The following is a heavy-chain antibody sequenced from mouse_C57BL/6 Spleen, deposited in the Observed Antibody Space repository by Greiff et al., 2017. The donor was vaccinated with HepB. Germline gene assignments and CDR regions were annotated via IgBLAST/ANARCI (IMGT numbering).Heavy chain of an antibody. D-gene: IGHD1-1*01. CDR3: ATYYYGTSRGFAY. CDR1: GYTFTSYW. J-gene: IGHJ3*01. CDR2: IDPSDSYT. V-gene: IGHV1-50*01. Sequence: QVQLQQSGAELVKPGASVKLSCKASGYTFTSYWMQWVKQRPGQGLEWIGEIDPSDSYTNYNQKFKGKATLTVDTSSSTAYMQLSSLTSEDSAVYYCATYYYGTSRGFAYWGQGTLVTVSA.